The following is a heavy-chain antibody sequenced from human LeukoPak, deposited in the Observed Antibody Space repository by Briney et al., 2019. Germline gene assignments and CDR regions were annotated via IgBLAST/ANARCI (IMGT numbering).Heavy chain of an antibody. J-gene: IGHJ4*02. CDR2: IKHDESEK. V-gene: IGHV3-7*01. Sequence: PGGSLRLSWAVSGFSFNSDWMDWVRQAPGKGLEWVANIKHDESEKNYLDSVKGRFTISRDNAQNSLYLQMNGLRVEDTAVYYCTRRLDDWGQGTLVTVSS. CDR3: TRRLDD. D-gene: IGHD3-16*01. CDR1: GFSFNSDW.